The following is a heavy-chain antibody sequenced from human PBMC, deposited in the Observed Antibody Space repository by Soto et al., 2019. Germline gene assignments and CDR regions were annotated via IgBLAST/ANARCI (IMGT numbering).Heavy chain of an antibody. CDR1: GFSFSDYS. CDR2: LTPAGTT. J-gene: IGHJ4*02. CDR3: AKRETTVPTPGNYFDC. D-gene: IGHD4-17*01. V-gene: IGHV3-23*01. Sequence: EVQLLESGGGLVQPGGSLRLSCAASGFSFSDYSMTWVRQTPGRGLEWVSTLTPAGTTFYSDSVKGRFTISRDNNRNTLSLQMFNLRAEDTARYYCAKRETTVPTPGNYFDCWGQGTLVTVSS.